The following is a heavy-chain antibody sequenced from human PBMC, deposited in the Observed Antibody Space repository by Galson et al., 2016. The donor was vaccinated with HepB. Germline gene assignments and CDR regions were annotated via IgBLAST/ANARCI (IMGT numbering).Heavy chain of an antibody. CDR3: ARSSGPNFWSGYNWFAP. Sequence: SVKVSCKASGGTFSGFPISWLRQAPGQGLEGMGVVTPLFGRTDYSQKFQDRLTITADESTTTAYLELSSLRSDDSAIYYCARSSGPNFWSGYNWFAPWGQGTLVTVSS. D-gene: IGHD3-3*01. V-gene: IGHV1-69*13. J-gene: IGHJ5*02. CDR2: VTPLFGRT. CDR1: GGTFSGFP.